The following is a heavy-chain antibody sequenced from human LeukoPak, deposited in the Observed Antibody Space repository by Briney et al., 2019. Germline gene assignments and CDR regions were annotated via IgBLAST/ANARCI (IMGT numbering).Heavy chain of an antibody. J-gene: IGHJ6*02. CDR3: GRLYYDGWGGLDV. CDR2: LYYTGRT. CDR1: GGSISSASYY. V-gene: IGHV4-39*01. Sequence: SETLSLTCSASGGSISSASYYWGWIRQPPGKGLEWIGSLYYTGRTDYNPSLKSRVTISADTSKNQFSLRLSSVTAADTAVYYCGRLYYDGWGGLDVWGQGTTVTVSS. D-gene: IGHD3-22*01.